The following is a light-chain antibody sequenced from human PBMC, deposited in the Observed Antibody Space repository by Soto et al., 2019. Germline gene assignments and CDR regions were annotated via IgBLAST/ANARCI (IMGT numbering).Light chain of an antibody. Sequence: EILLTQSPGTLSLSPGERATLSCRASQSVSNSYLAWYQQKPGQSPRLLIYGASSRATGTPDRFSGSGSGTAFTLTISRLEPEDFAVYYCQQYSSSPLTFGGGTKVVIK. CDR2: GAS. CDR3: QQYSSSPLT. CDR1: QSVSNSY. V-gene: IGKV3-20*01. J-gene: IGKJ4*01.